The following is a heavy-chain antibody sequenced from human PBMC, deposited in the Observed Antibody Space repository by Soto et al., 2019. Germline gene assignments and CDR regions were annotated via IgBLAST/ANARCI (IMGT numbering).Heavy chain of an antibody. CDR3: ARPTYYYDSSGYYYRYFDY. CDR1: GYSFTSDG. J-gene: IGHJ4*02. D-gene: IGHD3-22*01. V-gene: IGHV1-18*01. Sequence: ASVKVSCKASGYSFTSDGISWVRQAPGQGLEWMGWISAYNGNTNYAQKLQGRVTMTTDTSTSTAYMELRSLRSDDTAVYYCARPTYYYDSSGYYYRYFDYWGQGTLVTVSS. CDR2: ISAYNGNT.